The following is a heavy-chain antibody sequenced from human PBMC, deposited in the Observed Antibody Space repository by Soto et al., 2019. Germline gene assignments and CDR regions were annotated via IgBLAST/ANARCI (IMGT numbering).Heavy chain of an antibody. V-gene: IGHV2-5*02. CDR2: IYWDDDK. J-gene: IGHJ6*02. CDR1: GFSLSTTGAG. D-gene: IGHD3-10*01. Sequence: QITLKESGPTLVKPTQTLTLTCTFSGFSLSTTGAGVAWIRQPPGKALEWLALIYWDDDKRYSPSLKSRLTITKDTSKNQVVLTMTFMDPVDTATYYCAHTGTWFGELDYYHYDMDVWGQGTTVTVSS. CDR3: AHTGTWFGELDYYHYDMDV.